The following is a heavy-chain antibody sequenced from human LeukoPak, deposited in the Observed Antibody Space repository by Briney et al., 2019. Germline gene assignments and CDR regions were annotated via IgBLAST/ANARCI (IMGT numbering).Heavy chain of an antibody. J-gene: IGHJ4*02. CDR3: AKDMYYDSSGRVFDY. Sequence: PGGTLRLSCAASGFTFSSHGMNWVRQAPGKGLEGVSGISPSGDILYYADSVKGQFTISRDNSKNTVSLQMNSLRAEDTAVYYCAKDMYYDSSGRVFDYWGQGTLVTVSS. V-gene: IGHV3-23*01. D-gene: IGHD3-22*01. CDR2: ISPSGDIL. CDR1: GFTFSSHG.